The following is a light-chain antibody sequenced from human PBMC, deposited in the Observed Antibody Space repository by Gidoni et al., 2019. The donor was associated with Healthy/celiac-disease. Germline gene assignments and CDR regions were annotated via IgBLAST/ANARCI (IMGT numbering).Light chain of an antibody. J-gene: IGKJ4*01. CDR1: QSVLYSSNNKNY. CDR2: WAS. Sequence: DIVMTQSPDSLSVSLGERATINCKSSQSVLYSSNNKNYLAWYQQKPGQPPKLLIYWASTRESGVPDRFSSSGSGTDFTHTISRLQAEDAAVYYCQQYYSTPLTFGGGTKVEIK. CDR3: QQYYSTPLT. V-gene: IGKV4-1*01.